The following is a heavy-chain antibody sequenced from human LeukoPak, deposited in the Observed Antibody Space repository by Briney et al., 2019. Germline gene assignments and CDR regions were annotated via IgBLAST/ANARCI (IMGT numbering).Heavy chain of an antibody. J-gene: IGHJ4*02. CDR3: ARVYSNRAYDY. CDR1: GFTFSSYA. Sequence: PGGSLRLSCAASGFTFSSYAMHWVRQAPGKGLEYVSGINSNGGSTYYANSVKGRFTISRDNSKNTLYLQMGSLRAEDMAVYYCARVYSNRAYDYWGQGTLGTGSS. CDR2: INSNGGST. D-gene: IGHD4-11*01. V-gene: IGHV3-64*01.